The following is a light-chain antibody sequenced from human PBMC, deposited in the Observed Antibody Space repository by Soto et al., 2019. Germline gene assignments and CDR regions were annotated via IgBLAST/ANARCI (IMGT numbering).Light chain of an antibody. CDR1: QGISSY. V-gene: IGKV1-9*01. Sequence: DIQLTQSPSFLSASVGDRVTITCRASQGISSYLDWYQQKPGTAPQLLIYAASTLQSGVPSRFSGSGSGTELTLTMSSLQPKDFETYYCQQLHSNPYTFGQGTKVQI. CDR2: AAS. CDR3: QQLHSNPYT. J-gene: IGKJ2*01.